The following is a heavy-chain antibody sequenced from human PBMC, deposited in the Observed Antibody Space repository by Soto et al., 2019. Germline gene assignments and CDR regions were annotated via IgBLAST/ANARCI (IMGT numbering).Heavy chain of an antibody. D-gene: IGHD3-10*01. J-gene: IGHJ1*01. V-gene: IGHV3-23*01. Sequence: EVQLLQSGGGLVQPGGSLRLSCAASRFTFSTYAMSWVRQAPGKGLEWVSAITGSGDSTYYADSVKGRFTISRDNSKNTMFVQMNSLRAEDTAVYYCARAGPGFRGIYFHHWCQGTLVTVSS. CDR3: ARAGPGFRGIYFHH. CDR1: RFTFSTYA. CDR2: ITGSGDST.